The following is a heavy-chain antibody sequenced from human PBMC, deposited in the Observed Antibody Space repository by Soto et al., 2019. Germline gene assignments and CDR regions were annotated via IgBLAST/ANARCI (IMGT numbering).Heavy chain of an antibody. J-gene: IGHJ3*02. CDR1: GFTFSTYT. V-gene: IGHV3-21*01. CDR3: ARSTPGNPFDI. CDR2: ISAGSRSI. D-gene: IGHD3-10*01. Sequence: EVQLVASGGGLVEPGGSLRLSCAASGFTFSTYTMNWVRQAPGKGLEWVSSISAGSRSIYYTDSLKGRSTVSRDNSKNSLYLPINSLKADDTAVYHCARSTPGNPFDIWGQGTMVTVSS.